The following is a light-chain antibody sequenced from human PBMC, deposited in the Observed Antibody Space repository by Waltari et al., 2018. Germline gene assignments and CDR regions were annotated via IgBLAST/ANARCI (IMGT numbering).Light chain of an antibody. J-gene: IGKJ2*01. Sequence: EIVMTQSPVTLSVSPGERAALSCRPSQSVRTNLAWYQQRPGQTPRLLIYGTSTRATESPARFSGSGSVTEFTLTISSLQSEDFAVYYCQQYNDWPYTFGQGTKLEIK. CDR1: QSVRTN. V-gene: IGKV3-15*01. CDR2: GTS. CDR3: QQYNDWPYT.